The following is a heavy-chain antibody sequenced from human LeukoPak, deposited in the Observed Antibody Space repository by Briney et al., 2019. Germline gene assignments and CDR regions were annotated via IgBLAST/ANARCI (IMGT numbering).Heavy chain of an antibody. D-gene: IGHD7-27*01. J-gene: IGHJ4*02. CDR1: GFTFSSYE. V-gene: IGHV3-48*03. CDR3: ARDGETSNWGVLF. Sequence: PGGSLRLSCAASGFTFSSYEMNWVRQAPGKGLEWVSYISSSGSTIYYADSVKGRFTISRDNAKNSLYLQMNSLRAEDTAVYYRARDGETSNWGVLFWGQGTLVTVSS. CDR2: ISSSGSTI.